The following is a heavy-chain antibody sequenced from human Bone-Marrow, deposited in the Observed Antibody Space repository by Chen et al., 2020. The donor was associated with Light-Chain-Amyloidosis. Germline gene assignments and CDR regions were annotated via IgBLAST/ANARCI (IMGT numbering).Heavy chain of an antibody. CDR1: GYTFTGYY. J-gene: IGHJ5*02. V-gene: IGHV1-2*02. CDR3: ASKPEGPIFGADPWFDP. CDR2: INPNSGGT. D-gene: IGHD3-3*01. Sequence: QVQLVQSGAEVKKPGASVKVSCKASGYTFTGYYMHWVRQAPGQGLEWMGWINPNSGGTNYAQKFQGRVTMTRDTSISTAYMELSRLRSDDTAVYYCASKPEGPIFGADPWFDPWGQGTLVTVSS.